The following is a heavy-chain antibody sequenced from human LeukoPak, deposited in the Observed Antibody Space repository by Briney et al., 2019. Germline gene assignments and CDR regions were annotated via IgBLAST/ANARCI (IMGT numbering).Heavy chain of an antibody. CDR1: GFTFSSYW. CDR2: IKQDGSEK. Sequence: GGSLRLSCAASGFTFSSYWMSWVRQAPGEGLGWVAHIKQDGSEKYYVDSVKGRFTISRDNAKNSLYLQMYSLRAEDTAVYYCAREGIFDWSDPPDYWGQGTLVTVSS. D-gene: IGHD3-9*01. V-gene: IGHV3-7*01. J-gene: IGHJ4*02. CDR3: AREGIFDWSDPPDY.